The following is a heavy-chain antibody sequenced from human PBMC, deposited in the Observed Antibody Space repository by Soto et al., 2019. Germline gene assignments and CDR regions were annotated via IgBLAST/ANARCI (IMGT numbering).Heavy chain of an antibody. V-gene: IGHV1-18*01. D-gene: IGHD2-8*01. Sequence: QVQLVQSGAEVKNPGASGKVSCKASGYTFTRYGIGWARQAPGQGRGWMGWINTYNGNTNYAQNGKGRVTPTTDPTTSTANMKRSSLRSNDTAIYYSAMVDGHVTPSPQDVWGQGTTVIVSS. CDR1: GYTFTRYG. CDR3: AMVDGHVTPSPQDV. CDR2: INTYNGNT. J-gene: IGHJ6*02.